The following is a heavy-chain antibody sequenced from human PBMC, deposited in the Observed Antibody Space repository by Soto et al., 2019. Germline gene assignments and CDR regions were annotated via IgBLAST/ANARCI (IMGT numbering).Heavy chain of an antibody. Sequence: QVQLVQSGAEVKKPGASVKVSCKASGYTFTTYDISWVRQAPGQGLEWMGWISTYNGDTNYPQSLQGRLTMTTDTSATTGHMELGSLSSDDTTVYYCARDPYQLQTVNAPHLYGSDVWGQWTPVTVCS. CDR1: GYTFTTYD. CDR3: ARDPYQLQTVNAPHLYGSDV. D-gene: IGHD2-2*01. J-gene: IGHJ6*02. V-gene: IGHV1-18*01. CDR2: ISTYNGDT.